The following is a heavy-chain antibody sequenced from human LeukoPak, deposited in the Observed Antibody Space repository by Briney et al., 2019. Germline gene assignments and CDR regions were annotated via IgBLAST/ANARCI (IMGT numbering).Heavy chain of an antibody. CDR1: GFTFSSYS. J-gene: IGHJ4*02. V-gene: IGHV3-48*02. CDR3: ARYGSGTSYITNYFDY. CDR2: ISSDSRTI. Sequence: GGSLRLSCAASGFTFSSYSMNWVRQAPGKGLEWASYISSDSRTIYYADSVKGRFTISRDNAKNSLYLQMKSLRDEDTAVYYCARYGSGTSYITNYFDYWGQGTLVTVSS. D-gene: IGHD3-10*01.